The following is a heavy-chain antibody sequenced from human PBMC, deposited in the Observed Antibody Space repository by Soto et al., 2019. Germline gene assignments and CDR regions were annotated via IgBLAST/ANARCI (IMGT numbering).Heavy chain of an antibody. J-gene: IGHJ6*02. CDR1: GFTFSSYS. CDR2: ISSSSSYI. V-gene: IGHV3-21*01. D-gene: IGHD2-2*01. Sequence: PGGSLRLSCAASGFTFSSYSMNWVRQAPGKGLEWVSSISSSSSYIYYADSVKGRFTISRDNAKNSLYLQMNNLRAEDTAVYYCAREKNWDIVVVPAAAGGMDVWGQGTTVTVSS. CDR3: AREKNWDIVVVPAAAGGMDV.